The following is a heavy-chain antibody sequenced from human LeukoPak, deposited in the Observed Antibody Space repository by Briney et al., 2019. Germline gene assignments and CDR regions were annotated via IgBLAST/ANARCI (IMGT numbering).Heavy chain of an antibody. CDR2: ISGGGTST. CDR1: GFTFSSYA. V-gene: IGHV3-23*01. Sequence: GGSLRLSCAASGFTFSSYAMTWVRQAPGKGLEWVSVISGGGTSTYYADSVKGRFTISRDNFKNTLYLQMNSLRAEDTAVYYCARRSGIAVAGAFDYWGQGTLVTVSS. D-gene: IGHD6-19*01. J-gene: IGHJ4*02. CDR3: ARRSGIAVAGAFDY.